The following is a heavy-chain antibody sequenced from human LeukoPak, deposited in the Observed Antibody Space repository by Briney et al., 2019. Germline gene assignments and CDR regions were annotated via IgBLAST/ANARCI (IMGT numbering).Heavy chain of an antibody. CDR3: ARERWGDGSGYSFDY. CDR2: IYYSGST. D-gene: IGHD3-22*01. CDR1: GGSISSSDYY. V-gene: IGHV4-31*03. Sequence: SETLSLACTVSGGSISSSDYYWNWIRQHPGKGLEWIGYIYYSGSTYYNPSLKSRVTISVDTSKNQFSLKLSSVTAADTAVYYCARERWGDGSGYSFDYWGQGTLVAVSS. J-gene: IGHJ4*02.